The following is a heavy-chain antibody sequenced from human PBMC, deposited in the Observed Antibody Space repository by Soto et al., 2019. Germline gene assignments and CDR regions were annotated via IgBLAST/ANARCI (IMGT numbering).Heavy chain of an antibody. CDR3: ATPSPGGPISTGGMDV. J-gene: IGHJ6*02. CDR2: INPNSGGT. V-gene: IGHV1-2*04. D-gene: IGHD3-10*01. Sequence: ASVKVSCKASGYTFTGYYTHWVRQAPGQGLEWMGWINPNSGGTNYAQKFQGWVTMTRDTSISTAYLQWSSLKASDTAMYYCATPSPGGPISTGGMDVWGQGTTVTVSS. CDR1: GYTFTGYY.